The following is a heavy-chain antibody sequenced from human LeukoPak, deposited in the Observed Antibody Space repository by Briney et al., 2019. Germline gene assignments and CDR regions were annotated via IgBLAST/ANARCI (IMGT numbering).Heavy chain of an antibody. Sequence: PGGSLRLSCAASGFTFSSYSMNWVRQAPGKGLEWVSYISSSSSTIYYADSVKGRFTISRDNSKNTLYLQMNSLRAEDTAVYYCARDSTGYWYFDLWGRGTLVSVSS. CDR3: ARDSTGYWYFDL. CDR1: GFTFSSYS. J-gene: IGHJ2*01. D-gene: IGHD3-3*02. V-gene: IGHV3-48*01. CDR2: ISSSSSTI.